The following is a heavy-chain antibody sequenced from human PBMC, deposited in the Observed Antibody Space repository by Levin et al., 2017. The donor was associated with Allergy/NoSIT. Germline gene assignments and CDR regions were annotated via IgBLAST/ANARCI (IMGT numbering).Heavy chain of an antibody. CDR1: GFTFSSYA. J-gene: IGHJ4*02. CDR2: ISYDGSNK. V-gene: IGHV3-30-3*01. Sequence: GGSLRLSCAASGFTFSSYAMHWVRQAPGKGLEWVAVISYDGSNKYYADSVKGRFTISRDNSKNTLYLQMNSLRAEDTAVYYCARDSQISHSVLDYWGQGTLVTVSS. CDR3: ARDSQISHSVLDY.